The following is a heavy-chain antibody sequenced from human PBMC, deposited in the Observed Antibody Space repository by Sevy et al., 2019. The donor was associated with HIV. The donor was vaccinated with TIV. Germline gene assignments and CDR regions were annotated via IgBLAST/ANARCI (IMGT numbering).Heavy chain of an antibody. CDR1: GFTVSGNY. CDR2: IDSGGST. V-gene: IGHV3-66*01. J-gene: IGHJ6*02. Sequence: GGSLRLSCEASGFTVSGNYMAWVRLAPGKGLEWVSLIDSGGSTYYADSGKGRLTISRDNAKNTLYLQMNRLRAEDTAVYFCARDGYYDASGYYYYYYGMDVWGQGTTVTVSS. D-gene: IGHD3-22*01. CDR3: ARDGYYDASGYYYYYYGMDV.